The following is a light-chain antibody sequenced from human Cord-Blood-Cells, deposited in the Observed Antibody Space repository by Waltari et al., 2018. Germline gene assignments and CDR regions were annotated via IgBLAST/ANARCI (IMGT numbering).Light chain of an antibody. CDR1: SSDVGGYNY. CDR3: CSYAGSFVV. CDR2: DVS. Sequence: QSALTQPRSVSGSPGQSVTIPCTGTSSDVGGYNYVSWYQQHPGKAPKLMIYDVSKRPSGVPDRFSGSKSGNTASPTISGLQAEDEADYYCCSYAGSFVVFGGGTKLTVL. J-gene: IGLJ2*01. V-gene: IGLV2-11*01.